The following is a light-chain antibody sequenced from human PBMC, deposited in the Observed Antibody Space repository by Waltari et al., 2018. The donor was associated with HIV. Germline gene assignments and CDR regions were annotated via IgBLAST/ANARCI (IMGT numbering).Light chain of an antibody. CDR2: GNN. Sequence: QSVLTQPPSVSGAPGQRVTISCTGSSPNIGAGYDVTWYQQLPGTAPKLLIYGNNNRPSGVPDRFSGSKSGTSASLAVTGLQAEDEADYYCQSYDSSLSGYVFGTGTKVTVL. V-gene: IGLV1-40*01. CDR1: SPNIGAGYD. J-gene: IGLJ1*01. CDR3: QSYDSSLSGYV.